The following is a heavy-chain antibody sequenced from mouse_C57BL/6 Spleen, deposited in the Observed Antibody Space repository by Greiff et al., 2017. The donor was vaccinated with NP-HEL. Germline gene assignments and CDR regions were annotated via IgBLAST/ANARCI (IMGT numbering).Heavy chain of an antibody. CDR3: ASYYDYYWYFDV. CDR2: IYPGDGDT. Sequence: VQLQQSGPELVKPGASVKISCKASGYAFSSSWMNWVKQRPGKGLEWIGRIYPGDGDTNYNGKFKGKATLTADKSSSTAYMQLSSMTSEDSAVDFWASYYDYYWYFDVWSKGTTVTGSS. J-gene: IGHJ1*03. D-gene: IGHD2-4*01. V-gene: IGHV1-82*01. CDR1: GYAFSSSW.